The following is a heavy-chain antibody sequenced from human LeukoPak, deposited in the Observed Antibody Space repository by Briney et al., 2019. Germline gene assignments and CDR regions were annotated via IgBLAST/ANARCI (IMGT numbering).Heavy chain of an antibody. Sequence: PGRSPRLSCAASGFTFDDYAMHWVRQAPGKGLEWVSGISWNSGSIGYADSVKGRFTISRDNAKNSLYLQMNSLRAEDTALYYCVKAFTTPSTAADAFDIWGQGTMVTVSS. V-gene: IGHV3-9*01. CDR3: VKAFTTPSTAADAFDI. J-gene: IGHJ3*02. CDR2: ISWNSGSI. CDR1: GFTFDDYA. D-gene: IGHD1-14*01.